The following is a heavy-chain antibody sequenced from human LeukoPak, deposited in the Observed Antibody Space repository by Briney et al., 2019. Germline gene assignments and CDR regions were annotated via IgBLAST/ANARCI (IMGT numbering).Heavy chain of an antibody. CDR1: GGSISSYY. D-gene: IGHD3-22*01. CDR2: IYTSGST. V-gene: IGHV4-4*07. Sequence: PSETLSLTCTVSGGSISSYYWNWIRQPAGKGLEWIGRIYTSGSTSYNPSLKSRVTMSVDTSKNQFSLKLSSVTAADTAVYYCGRGFGFSDSGSDYWGQGTLVTVSS. J-gene: IGHJ4*02. CDR3: GRGFGFSDSGSDY.